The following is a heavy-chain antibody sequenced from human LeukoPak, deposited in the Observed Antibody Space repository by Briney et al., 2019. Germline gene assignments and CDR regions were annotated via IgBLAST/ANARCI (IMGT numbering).Heavy chain of an antibody. CDR3: AKAGDGTLLRFLEWSPFDP. J-gene: IGHJ5*02. D-gene: IGHD3-3*01. V-gene: IGHV3-23*01. Sequence: GGSLRLSCAASGFTFSSYAMSWVRQAPGKGLEWVSAISGSGGSTYYADSVKGRFTISRDNSKHTLYLQMNSLRAEDTAVYYCAKAGDGTLLRFLEWSPFDPWGQGTLVTVSS. CDR1: GFTFSSYA. CDR2: ISGSGGST.